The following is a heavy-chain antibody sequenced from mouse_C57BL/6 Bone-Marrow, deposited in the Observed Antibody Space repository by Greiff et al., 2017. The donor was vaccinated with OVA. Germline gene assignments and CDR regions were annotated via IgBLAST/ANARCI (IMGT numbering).Heavy chain of an antibody. Sequence: EVQLQQSGPELVKPGASVKIPCKASGYTFTDYNMDWVKQSHGKSLEWIGDINPNNGGTIYNQKFKGKATLTVDKSSSTAYMELRSLTSEDTAVYYCARSGDGNYPNYYAMDYWGQGTSVTVSS. CDR2: INPNNGGT. V-gene: IGHV1-18*01. CDR3: ARSGDGNYPNYYAMDY. CDR1: GYTFTDYN. J-gene: IGHJ4*01. D-gene: IGHD2-1*01.